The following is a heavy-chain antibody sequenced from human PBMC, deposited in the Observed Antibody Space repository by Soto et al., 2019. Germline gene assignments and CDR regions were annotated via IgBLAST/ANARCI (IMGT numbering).Heavy chain of an antibody. J-gene: IGHJ6*02. CDR3: AREGGRRVRGVIIYYYGTDV. D-gene: IGHD3-10*01. CDR2: ISAYNGNT. V-gene: IGHV1-18*01. Sequence: QVQLVQSGAEVKKPGASVKVSCKASGYTFTSYGISWVRQAPGQGIEWMGWISAYNGNTNYAQKLQDRITMTTEPSTSPAYMELRSLRSDDTAVYYGAREGGRRVRGVIIYYYGTDVWGQGTTVTVSS. CDR1: GYTFTSYG.